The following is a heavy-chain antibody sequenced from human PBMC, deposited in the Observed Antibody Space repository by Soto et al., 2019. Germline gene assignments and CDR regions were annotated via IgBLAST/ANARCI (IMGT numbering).Heavy chain of an antibody. D-gene: IGHD3-22*01. CDR3: ARAYDYYDSSGYYSKSFGY. J-gene: IGHJ4*02. V-gene: IGHV4-59*01. CDR2: IYYSGST. Sequence: SETLSLTCTVSGGSISKYYWGWGRQPPGEGLEWIGYIYYSGSTNYNPSLKSRVTISVDTSKNQFSLKLSSVTAAGTAVYYCARAYDYYDSSGYYSKSFGYWGQGTLVTVSS. CDR1: GGSISKYY.